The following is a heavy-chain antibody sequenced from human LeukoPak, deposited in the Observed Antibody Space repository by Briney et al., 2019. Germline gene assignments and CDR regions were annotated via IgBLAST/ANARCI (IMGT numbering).Heavy chain of an antibody. V-gene: IGHV4-59*01. CDR2: IYYSGST. CDR1: GGSISSYY. Sequence: KASETLSLTCTVSGGSISSYYWSWIRQPPGKGLERIGYIYYSGSTNYNPSLKSRVTISVDTSKNQFSLKLSSVTAADTAVYYCARVRASVRYYFDYWGQGTLVTVSS. J-gene: IGHJ4*02. CDR3: ARVRASVRYYFDY. D-gene: IGHD3-10*01.